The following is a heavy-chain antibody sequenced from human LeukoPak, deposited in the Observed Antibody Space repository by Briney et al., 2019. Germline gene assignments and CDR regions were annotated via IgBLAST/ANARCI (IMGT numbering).Heavy chain of an antibody. CDR1: GGSISISSYY. J-gene: IGHJ4*02. Sequence: SETLFLTCAVSGGSISISSYYWGWIRQPPGKGLEWIGSINYSGTTNYKPSLRSRVTMFVDTSKNQFSLKLSSVTAADTAVYYCARWSTTVFDYWGQGTLVTVSS. CDR3: ARWSTTVFDY. CDR2: INYSGTT. D-gene: IGHD4-17*01. V-gene: IGHV4-39*01.